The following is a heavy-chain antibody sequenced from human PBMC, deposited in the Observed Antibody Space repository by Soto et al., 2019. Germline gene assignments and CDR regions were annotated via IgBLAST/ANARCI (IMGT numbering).Heavy chain of an antibody. D-gene: IGHD4-4*01. V-gene: IGHV1-8*01. Sequence: QGLEWMGWMNPNSGNTGYAQKFQGRVTMTRNTSISTAYMELSSLRSEDTAVYYCAKDIYSRYYYYGMDVWGQGTTVTVSS. J-gene: IGHJ6*02. CDR2: MNPNSGNT. CDR3: AKDIYSRYYYYGMDV.